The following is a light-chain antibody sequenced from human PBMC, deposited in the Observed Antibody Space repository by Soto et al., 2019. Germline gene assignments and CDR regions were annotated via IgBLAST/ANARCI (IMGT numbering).Light chain of an antibody. Sequence: EIVLTQSPGTLSLSPGERATLSCRASQGVSSTYFAWYQQKPGQAPRLLMYDASSRATGIPDRFSGSGSGTDFTLTISRLEPEDFAMYYCQQYGPSPMYTFGQGTKLEIK. V-gene: IGKV3-20*01. CDR3: QQYGPSPMYT. CDR1: QGVSSTY. CDR2: DAS. J-gene: IGKJ2*01.